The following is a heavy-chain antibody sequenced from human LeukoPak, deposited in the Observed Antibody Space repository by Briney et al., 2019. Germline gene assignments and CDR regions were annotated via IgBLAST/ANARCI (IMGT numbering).Heavy chain of an antibody. V-gene: IGHV4-59*01. D-gene: IGHD1-1*01. CDR1: GGSISSYY. CDR3: ARVGYREYDHWFDP. CDR2: IYYSGST. Sequence: SETLSLTCTVSGGSISSYYWSWIRQPPGKGLEWIGYIYYSGSTNYNPSLKSRVTISVDTSKNQFSLKLSSVTAADTAVYYCARVGYREYDHWFDPWGQGTLVTVSS. J-gene: IGHJ5*02.